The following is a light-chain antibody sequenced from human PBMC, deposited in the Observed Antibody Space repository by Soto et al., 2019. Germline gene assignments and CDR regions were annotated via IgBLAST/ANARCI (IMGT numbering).Light chain of an antibody. CDR1: QNIHNH. Sequence: EKLMSQSPATLSVSPGERVTLSCRASQNIHNHMSWFLQKPGQTPRLLIYDAIIRAADVPARFSGSWSGTEFTLTINSLQSEDCGVYYCQQYDAWPLTCGGGTEVEIK. V-gene: IGKV3-15*01. CDR3: QQYDAWPLT. J-gene: IGKJ4*01. CDR2: DAI.